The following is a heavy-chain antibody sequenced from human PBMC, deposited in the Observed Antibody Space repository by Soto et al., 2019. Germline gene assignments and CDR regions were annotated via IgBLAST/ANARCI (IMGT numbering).Heavy chain of an antibody. J-gene: IGHJ6*02. V-gene: IGHV1-69*01. CDR2: VSPPFRTS. CDR3: ARVLYYGSGSYSPYGMDV. Sequence: QVQLVQSGAEVKKPGSSVKVSCKTSGVSFNNNGIGWVRQAPGHGLEWMGGVSPPFRTSNYARKFQGRISITAPASTGTVNMEMSSLTSEDTAQYYCARVLYYGSGSYSPYGMDVWGQGTTVTVSS. CDR1: GVSFNNNG. D-gene: IGHD3-10*01.